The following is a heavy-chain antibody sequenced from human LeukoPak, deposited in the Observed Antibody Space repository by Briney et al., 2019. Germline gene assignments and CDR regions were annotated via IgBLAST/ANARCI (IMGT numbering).Heavy chain of an antibody. V-gene: IGHV4-31*03. CDR2: IYYSGST. Sequence: SQTLSLTCTVSGGSISSGGYYWSWIRQHPGKGLEWIGYIYYSGSTYYNPSLKSRVTISVDTSKNQFSLKLSSVTAADTAVYYCASARGDGYSNYGRYLDYWGQGTLVTVSS. J-gene: IGHJ4*02. CDR1: GGSISSGGYY. CDR3: ASARGDGYSNYGRYLDY. D-gene: IGHD4-4*01.